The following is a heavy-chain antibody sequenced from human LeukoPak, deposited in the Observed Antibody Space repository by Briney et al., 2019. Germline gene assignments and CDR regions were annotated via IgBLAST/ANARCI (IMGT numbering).Heavy chain of an antibody. Sequence: PSETLSLTCTVSGGSISNYYWSWIRQPAGKGLEWIGRFYYSGSTNYNPSLTSRVTISVVTSSNQFSLSLSSVTAADTAVYYCARHPGIQTAFDFWGQGTLVTVSS. CDR1: GGSISNYY. CDR3: ARHPGIQTAFDF. V-gene: IGHV4-59*08. J-gene: IGHJ4*02. CDR2: FYYSGST. D-gene: IGHD2-2*02.